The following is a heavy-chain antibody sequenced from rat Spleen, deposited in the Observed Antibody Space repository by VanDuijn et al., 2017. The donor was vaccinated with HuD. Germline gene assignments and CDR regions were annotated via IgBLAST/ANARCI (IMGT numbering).Heavy chain of an antibody. CDR3: ARHFGLYYFDY. CDR1: GYSIPSNY. CDR2: ISYSGST. J-gene: IGHJ2*01. Sequence: EVQLQESGPGLVKPSQSLSLTCSVTGYSIPSNYWGWIRKFPGNKMEWMGYISYSGSTSYNPSLKSRISITRDTSKNQFFLQLNSVTTEDTATYYCARHFGLYYFDYWGQGVMVTVSS. V-gene: IGHV3-1*01. D-gene: IGHD4-3*01.